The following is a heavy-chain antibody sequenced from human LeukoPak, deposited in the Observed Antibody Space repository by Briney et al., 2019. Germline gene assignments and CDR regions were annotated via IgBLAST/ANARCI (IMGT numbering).Heavy chain of an antibody. Sequence: GGSLRLSCAASGFTFSSYAMSWVRQAPGEGLEWVSSICGSGGAPYYPDSVKGRFTISRDNSKNTLYMQMNSLRAEDTAVYYCAKGYPRGDSSSSLPPDFWGQGTLVTVSS. CDR3: AKGYPRGDSSSSLPPDF. CDR1: GFTFSSYA. CDR2: ICGSGGAP. J-gene: IGHJ4*02. D-gene: IGHD2-2*01. V-gene: IGHV3-23*01.